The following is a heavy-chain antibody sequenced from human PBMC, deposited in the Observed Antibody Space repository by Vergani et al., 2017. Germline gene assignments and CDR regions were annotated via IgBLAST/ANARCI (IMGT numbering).Heavy chain of an antibody. CDR3: ASSSDSSGYYPPDAFDI. CDR1: GGSISSYY. J-gene: IGHJ3*02. Sequence: QVQLQESGPGLVKPSETLSLTCTVSGGSISSYYWSWIRQPPGKGLEWIGYIYYSGSTNYNPSLKSRVTISVDTSKNQFSLKPSSVTAADTAVYYCASSSDSSGYYPPDAFDIWGQGTMVTVSS. D-gene: IGHD3-22*01. V-gene: IGHV4-59*01. CDR2: IYYSGST.